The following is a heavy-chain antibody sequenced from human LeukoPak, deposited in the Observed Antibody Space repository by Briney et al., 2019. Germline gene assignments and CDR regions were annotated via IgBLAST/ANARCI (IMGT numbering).Heavy chain of an antibody. D-gene: IGHD1-14*01. Sequence: SETLSLTCAVYGGSFSGYYRSWIRQPPGKGLEWIGEINHSGSTNYNPSLKSRVTISVDTSKNQFSLKLSSVTAADTAVYYCARGPGAYVLSRRYGMDVWGQGATVTVSS. J-gene: IGHJ6*02. CDR3: ARGPGAYVLSRRYGMDV. CDR1: GGSFSGYY. CDR2: INHSGST. V-gene: IGHV4-34*01.